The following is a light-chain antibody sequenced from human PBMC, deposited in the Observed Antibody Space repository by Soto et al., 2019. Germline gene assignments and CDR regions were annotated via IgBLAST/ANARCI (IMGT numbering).Light chain of an antibody. V-gene: IGKV3-20*01. CDR2: RAS. CDR3: QQFGTSPFT. J-gene: IGKJ3*01. CDR1: QNVLNNY. Sequence: EIVLTQSPGTLSLSPGERATLSCRASQNVLNNYLSWYQQKLGQAPRLLIYRASNRATGIPDRFSGSGSGTDFTLAISRLEPEDFAVYFCQQFGTSPFTFGPGTKVDI.